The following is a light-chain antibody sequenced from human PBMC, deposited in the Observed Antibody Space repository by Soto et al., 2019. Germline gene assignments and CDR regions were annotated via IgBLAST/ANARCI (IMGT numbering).Light chain of an antibody. CDR2: GNS. CDR3: QSYDSSRSGYVV. CDR1: SSNIGAGYD. Sequence: QSVLTQPPSVSGAPGQRVTISCTGSSSNIGAGYDVHWYHQLPGTAPRLLIYGNSNRPSGVPDRFSGSKSGTSASLAITGLQAEDEADYFCQSYDSSRSGYVVFGGGTQLTVL. V-gene: IGLV1-40*01. J-gene: IGLJ2*01.